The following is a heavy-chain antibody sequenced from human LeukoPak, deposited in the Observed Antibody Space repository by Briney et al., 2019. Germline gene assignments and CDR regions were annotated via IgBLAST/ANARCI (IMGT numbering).Heavy chain of an antibody. Sequence: ASVKVSFKASGYTFTVYYLHWVRQAPGQGLEWVGWINPNSGGTNYAQKFQGRVTMTRDTSITTVYMELSRLRSDDTAVYYCSREDYWGQGTLVTVSS. CDR2: INPNSGGT. V-gene: IGHV1-2*02. CDR3: SREDY. CDR1: GYTFTVYY. J-gene: IGHJ4*02.